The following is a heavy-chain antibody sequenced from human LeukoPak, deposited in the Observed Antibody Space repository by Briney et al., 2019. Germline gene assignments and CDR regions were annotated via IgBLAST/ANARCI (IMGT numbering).Heavy chain of an antibody. J-gene: IGHJ4*02. D-gene: IGHD1-26*01. V-gene: IGHV3-48*01. Sequence: GGSLRLSCAASGFSFSSYIMNWVRQAPGKGLEWVSHISSSSSTIYYADSVKGRFTISRDNAKNSLYLQMNSLRAEDTAVYYCARDITVGARASWGQGTLVTVSS. CDR1: GFSFSSYI. CDR2: ISSSSSTI. CDR3: ARDITVGARAS.